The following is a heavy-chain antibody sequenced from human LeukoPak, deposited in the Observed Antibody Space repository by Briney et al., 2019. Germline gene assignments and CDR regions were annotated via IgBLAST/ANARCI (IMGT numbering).Heavy chain of an antibody. CDR2: ISSSSSCI. CDR1: GFTFSSYS. CDR3: ARAAAARREFDY. J-gene: IGHJ4*02. D-gene: IGHD6-6*01. V-gene: IGHV3-21*01. Sequence: GGSLRLSCAASGFTFSSYSMNWVRQAPGKGLEWVSSISSSSSCIYYADSVKGRFTISRDNAKNSLYLQMNSLRAEDTAVYYCARAAAARREFDYWGQGTLVTVSS.